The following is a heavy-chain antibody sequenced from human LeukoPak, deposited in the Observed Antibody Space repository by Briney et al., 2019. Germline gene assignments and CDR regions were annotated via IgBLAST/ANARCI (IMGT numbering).Heavy chain of an antibody. CDR2: IYPGDSDT. Sequence: GESLKISCKGSGYSFTSYWIGWVRQMPGKGQEWMGIIYPGDSDTRYSPSFQGQVTISADKSISTAYLQWSSLKASDTAMYYCARLPDYYGSGSYPDYWGQGTLVTVSS. D-gene: IGHD3-10*01. CDR3: ARLPDYYGSGSYPDY. V-gene: IGHV5-51*01. CDR1: GYSFTSYW. J-gene: IGHJ4*02.